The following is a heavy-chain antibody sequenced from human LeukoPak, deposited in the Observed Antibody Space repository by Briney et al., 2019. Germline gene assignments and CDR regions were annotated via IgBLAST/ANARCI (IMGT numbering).Heavy chain of an antibody. J-gene: IGHJ4*02. V-gene: IGHV4-34*01. Sequence: SETLSLTCAVYGGSFSGYYWSWIRQPPGKGLVWIGEINHSGSTNYNPSLKSRVTISVDTSKNQFSLKLSSVTAADTAVYYCARRGRIAARTYYFDYWGQGTLVTVSS. CDR2: INHSGST. D-gene: IGHD6-6*01. CDR1: GGSFSGYY. CDR3: ARRGRIAARTYYFDY.